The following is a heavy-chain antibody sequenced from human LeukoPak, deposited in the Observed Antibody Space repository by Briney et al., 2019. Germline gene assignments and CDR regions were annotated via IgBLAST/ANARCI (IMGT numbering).Heavy chain of an antibody. V-gene: IGHV3-7*01. CDR2: IKQDGSEK. Sequence: GGSLRLSCAASGFTFSSYWMSWVRQAPGKGLEWVANIKQDGSEKYYADSVKGRFTISRDNAKNSLYLQMNSLRAEDTAVYYCARNYYGSGSYGYYYHYYMDVWGKGTTVTVSS. CDR1: GFTFSSYW. D-gene: IGHD3-10*01. CDR3: ARNYYGSGSYGYYYHYYMDV. J-gene: IGHJ6*03.